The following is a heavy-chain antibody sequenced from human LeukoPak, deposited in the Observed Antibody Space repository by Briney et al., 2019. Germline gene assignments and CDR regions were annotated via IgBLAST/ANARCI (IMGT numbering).Heavy chain of an antibody. Sequence: GGSLRLSCAASGFTFSSYWMSWVRQAPGKGLEWVANIKRDGNEKYYVDSVKGRFTISRDNAKHSLYLQMNSLRAEDTAVYYCARDNYDRGGYFDYWGQGTLVTVSS. CDR2: IKRDGNEK. CDR1: GFTFSSYW. D-gene: IGHD3-10*02. J-gene: IGHJ4*02. CDR3: ARDNYDRGGYFDY. V-gene: IGHV3-7*01.